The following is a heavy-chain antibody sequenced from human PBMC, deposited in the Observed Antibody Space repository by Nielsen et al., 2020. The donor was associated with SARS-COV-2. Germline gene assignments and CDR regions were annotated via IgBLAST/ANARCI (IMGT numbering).Heavy chain of an antibody. V-gene: IGHV3-7*03. J-gene: IGHJ6*02. CDR1: GFTFSSYW. CDR2: IKQGSEK. D-gene: IGHD6-13*01. Sequence: GESLKISCAASGFTFSSYWMSWVRQAPGKGLEWVANIKQGSEKYYVDSVKGRFTVSRDNAKNSLYLQMNSLRAEDTAVYYCARDTYSSSWSYYYYYGMDVWGQGTTVTVSS. CDR3: ARDTYSSSWSYYYYYGMDV.